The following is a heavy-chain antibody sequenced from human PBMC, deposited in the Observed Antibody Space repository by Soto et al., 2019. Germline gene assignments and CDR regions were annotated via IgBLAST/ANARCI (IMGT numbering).Heavy chain of an antibody. V-gene: IGHV1-8*01. Sequence: ASVKVSCKASGYSFTSLDINWVRQTTGQGLEWMGWMQPSSGRTGYAQKFQGRVTMTRDTSINTAYMELSSLTSDDAAFYYCARGVTAGVDYWGQGTLVTVSS. CDR1: GYSFTSLD. CDR2: MQPSSGRT. CDR3: ARGVTAGVDY. J-gene: IGHJ4*02. D-gene: IGHD1-26*01.